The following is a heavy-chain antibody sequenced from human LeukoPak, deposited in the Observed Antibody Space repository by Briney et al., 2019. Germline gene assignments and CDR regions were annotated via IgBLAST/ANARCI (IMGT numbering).Heavy chain of an antibody. CDR1: GFTFSDYY. Sequence: GGSLRLSCAASGFTFSDYYMSWIRQAPGKGLEWVSYISSSGSTIYYADSVKGRFTISRDNAKNSLYLQMNSLRAEDTAVCYCARDSRYDSSGYSGYWGQGTLVTVSS. CDR2: ISSSGSTI. CDR3: ARDSRYDSSGYSGY. D-gene: IGHD3-22*01. J-gene: IGHJ4*02. V-gene: IGHV3-11*01.